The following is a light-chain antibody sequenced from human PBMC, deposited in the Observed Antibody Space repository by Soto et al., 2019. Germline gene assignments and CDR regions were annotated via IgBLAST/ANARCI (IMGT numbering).Light chain of an antibody. CDR3: QKRGNWPQ. V-gene: IGKV1D-13*01. CDR2: DAS. CDR1: QGIRND. Sequence: AIQMTQSPSSLSASVGDRVTIPCRASQGIRNDLAWYQQKPGKAPKLLIYDASSLESGVLSRFSGSGSGTEFTLTISSLQPEDFAIYYCQKRGNWPQFGQGTRLEIK. J-gene: IGKJ5*01.